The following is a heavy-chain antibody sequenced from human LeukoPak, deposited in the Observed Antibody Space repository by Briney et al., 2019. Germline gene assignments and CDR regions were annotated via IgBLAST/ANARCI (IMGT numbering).Heavy chain of an antibody. Sequence: PGGSLRLSCEGSAFIFSGHWMNWVRQAPGKGLEWVADIKQDGSEKYYVDSVKGRFTISRDNAKNSLYLQMNSLRAEDTAVYYCARGDYFDRAFDVWGQGTMVTVSS. V-gene: IGHV3-7*03. CDR1: AFIFSGHW. CDR3: ARGDYFDRAFDV. CDR2: IKQDGSEK. J-gene: IGHJ3*01. D-gene: IGHD3-22*01.